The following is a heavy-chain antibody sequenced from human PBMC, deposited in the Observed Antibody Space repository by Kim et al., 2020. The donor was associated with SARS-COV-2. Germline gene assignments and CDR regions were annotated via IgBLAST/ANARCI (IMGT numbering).Heavy chain of an antibody. J-gene: IGHJ4*02. Sequence: NTYYADSGQGRFTISRDNCKHTLYLQMNSLRAEDTAVYYCARVVDTAMVLWGQGTLVTVSS. V-gene: IGHV3-33*01. CDR3: ARVVDTAMVL. CDR2: NT. D-gene: IGHD5-18*01.